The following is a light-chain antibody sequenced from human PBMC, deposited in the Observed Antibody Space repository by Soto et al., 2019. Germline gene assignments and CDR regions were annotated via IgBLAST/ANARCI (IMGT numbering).Light chain of an antibody. CDR2: AAS. CDR3: QQANSFPLT. CDR1: QSISSW. J-gene: IGKJ4*01. Sequence: DIQMTQSPSTLSASVGDRVSSTCRASQSISSWLAWYQQKPWKAPKLLIYAASSLQSGVPSRFSGSGSGTDFTLTISSLQPEDFATYYCQQANSFPLTFGGGTKVDIK. V-gene: IGKV1-12*01.